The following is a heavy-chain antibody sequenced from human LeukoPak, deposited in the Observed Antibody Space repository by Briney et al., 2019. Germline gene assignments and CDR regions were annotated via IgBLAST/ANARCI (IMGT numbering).Heavy chain of an antibody. CDR3: ARDLADYGAHGGRYDY. J-gene: IGHJ4*02. CDR1: GYTFTSYY. CDR2: INPSGGST. V-gene: IGHV1-46*01. D-gene: IGHD4-17*01. Sequence: GASVKVSCKASGYTFTSYYMHWVRQAPGQGLEWMGIINPSGGSTSYAQKFQGRVTMTRDMSTSTVYMEPSSLRSEDTAVYYCARDLADYGAHGGRYDYWGQGTLVTVSS.